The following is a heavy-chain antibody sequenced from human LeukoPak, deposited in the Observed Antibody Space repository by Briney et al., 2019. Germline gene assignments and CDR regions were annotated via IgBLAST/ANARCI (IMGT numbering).Heavy chain of an antibody. CDR1: GGTFSSYA. CDR3: ARDRQAEGDFDY. Sequence: SVKVSCKASGGTFSSYAISWVRQAPGQGLEWMGRIIPIFGTANYAQKFQGRVTITTDESTSTAYMELSSLRSEDTGVYYCARDRQAEGDFDYWGQGTLVTVSS. CDR2: IIPIFGTA. D-gene: IGHD3-16*01. V-gene: IGHV1-69*05. J-gene: IGHJ4*02.